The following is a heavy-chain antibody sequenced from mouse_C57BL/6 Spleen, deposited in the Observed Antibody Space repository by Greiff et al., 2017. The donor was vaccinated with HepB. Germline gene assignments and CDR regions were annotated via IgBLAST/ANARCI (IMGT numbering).Heavy chain of an antibody. CDR3: AREGTTVVDYYAMDY. Sequence: QVQLQQSGAELVKPGASVKMSCKASGYTFTSYWITWVKQRPGQGLEWIGDIYPGSGSTNYNEKFKSKATLTVDTSSSTAYMQLSSLTSEDSAVYYCAREGTTVVDYYAMDYWGQGTSVTVSS. D-gene: IGHD1-1*01. J-gene: IGHJ4*01. CDR2: IYPGSGST. CDR1: GYTFTSYW. V-gene: IGHV1-55*01.